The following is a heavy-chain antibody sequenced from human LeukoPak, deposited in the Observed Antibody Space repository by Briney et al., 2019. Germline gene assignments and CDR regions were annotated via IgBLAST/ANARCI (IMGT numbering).Heavy chain of an antibody. CDR2: IIPIFGTA. V-gene: IGHV1-69*05. J-gene: IGHJ4*02. CDR3: ARGSYGDYYFDY. Sequence: SVKVSCKASGGTFSSYAISWVRQAPGQGLEWMGRIIPIFGTANYAQKFQGRVTIPTDESTSTAYMELSSLRSEDTAVYYCARGSYGDYYFDYWGQGTLVTVSS. CDR1: GGTFSSYA. D-gene: IGHD4-17*01.